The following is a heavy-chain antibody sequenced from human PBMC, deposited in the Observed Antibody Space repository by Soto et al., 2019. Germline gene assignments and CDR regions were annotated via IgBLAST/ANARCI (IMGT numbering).Heavy chain of an antibody. Sequence: QITLKESGPAVVKPTQTLTLTCTISGFSLSTTAVGVGWVRQPPGKSLEWLALIYWNDEKRYSPSLKSRLTITKDTSNNLLVLTMTNMDPVDTATYYRGRWGYSTGWSDYWGQGTLVTVSS. CDR3: GRWGYSTGWSDY. D-gene: IGHD6-19*01. J-gene: IGHJ4*02. V-gene: IGHV2-5*01. CDR2: IYWNDEK. CDR1: GFSLSTTAVG.